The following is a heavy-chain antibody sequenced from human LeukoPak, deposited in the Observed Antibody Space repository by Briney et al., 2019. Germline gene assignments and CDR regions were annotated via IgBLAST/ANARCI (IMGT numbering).Heavy chain of an antibody. D-gene: IGHD4-11*01. V-gene: IGHV3-30*02. CDR2: IRYDGSNK. CDR3: AKDQPLTVTFDC. J-gene: IGHJ4*02. Sequence: GGSLRLSCAASGFTFSSYGMHWVRQAPGKGLEWVAFIRYDGSNKYYADSVKGRFTISRDNSKNTLYLQMNSLRAEDTAVYYCAKDQPLTVTFDCWGQGTLVTVSS. CDR1: GFTFSSYG.